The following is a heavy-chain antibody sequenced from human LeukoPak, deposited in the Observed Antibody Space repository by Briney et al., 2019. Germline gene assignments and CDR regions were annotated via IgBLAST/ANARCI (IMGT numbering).Heavy chain of an antibody. J-gene: IGHJ3*02. D-gene: IGHD6-13*01. V-gene: IGHV4-34*01. CDR1: GGSFSGYY. CDR2: INHSGST. Sequence: PSETLSLTCAVYGGSFSGYYWSWICQPPGKGLEWIGEINHSGSTNYNPSLKSRVTISVDTSKNQFSLKLSSVTAADTAVYYCARDSSKPRLSSSWVWGAFDIWGQGTMVTVSS. CDR3: ARDSSKPRLSSSWVWGAFDI.